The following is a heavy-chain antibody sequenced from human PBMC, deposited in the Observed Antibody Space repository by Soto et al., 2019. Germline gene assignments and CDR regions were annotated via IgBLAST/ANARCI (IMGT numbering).Heavy chain of an antibody. D-gene: IGHD3-9*01. CDR3: ARTPILARTAYVVSGPTYFDY. J-gene: IGHJ4*02. CDR1: RCPCTHYC. V-gene: IGHV5-51*01. Sequence: GESLVISWNGSRCPCTHYCIFLVLQMPVKGLECRGIIFPGDSDTIYSPSFQGQLTISVDKSISTAYLQWSSLQASDTAMYYCARTPILARTAYVVSGPTYFDYWGQGSLVTAPQ. CDR2: IFPGDSDT.